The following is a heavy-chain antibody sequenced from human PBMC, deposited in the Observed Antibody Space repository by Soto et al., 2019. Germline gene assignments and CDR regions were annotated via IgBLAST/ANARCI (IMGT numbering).Heavy chain of an antibody. D-gene: IGHD1-26*01. CDR3: ASGATSINHGDEV. CDR2: IYWDDDK. Sequence: QITLKESGPPLVKPTQTLTLTCTCSGFSVRSSGVAVGWIRQPPGKALEWLALIYWDDDKRYSPSLKHRLTMTGSTPKNSLVLTMTNMHPADTRTHFRASGATSINHGDEVWGQGILLSVPS. CDR1: GFSVRSSGVA. V-gene: IGHV2-5*02. J-gene: IGHJ4*02.